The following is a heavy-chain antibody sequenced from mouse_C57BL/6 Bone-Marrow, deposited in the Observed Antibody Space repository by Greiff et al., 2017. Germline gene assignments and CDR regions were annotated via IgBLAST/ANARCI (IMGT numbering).Heavy chain of an antibody. D-gene: IGHD2-5*01. CDR2: IYPGSGST. CDR3: ARAFYSNYWYFGV. V-gene: IGHV1-55*01. J-gene: IGHJ1*03. CDR1: GYTFTSYW. Sequence: VQLQQPGAELVKPGASVKMSCKASGYTFTSYWITWVKQRPGQGLEWIGDIYPGSGSTNYNEKFKSKATLTVDTSSSTDYMQLSSLTSEDSAVYYCARAFYSNYWYFGVWGTGATDTGSS.